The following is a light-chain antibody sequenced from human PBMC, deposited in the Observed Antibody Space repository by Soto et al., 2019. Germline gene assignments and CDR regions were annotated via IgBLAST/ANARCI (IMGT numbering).Light chain of an antibody. J-gene: IGKJ2*01. CDR2: KAS. CDR3: QQYQTPMDT. CDR1: QSINSW. V-gene: IGKV1-5*03. Sequence: DIQMTQSPSTLSASVGDRVTITCRASQSINSWLAWYQQKPGRAPKLLIYKASILQSDVPSRFSGSGSGTEFTLTISSLQPADFATYYCQQYQTPMDTFGQGTKVEIQ.